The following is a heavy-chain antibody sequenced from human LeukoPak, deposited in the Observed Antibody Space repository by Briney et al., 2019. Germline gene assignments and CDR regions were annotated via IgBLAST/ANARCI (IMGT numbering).Heavy chain of an antibody. V-gene: IGHV3-48*03. CDR3: ARVGVYSSSWPVSDY. J-gene: IGHJ4*02. D-gene: IGHD6-13*01. CDR1: GFTFSSYE. Sequence: GGSLRLSCAASGFTFSSYEMNWVCQAPGKGLEWGSYISSSGSTIYYADSVKVRFTISRDNAKNSLYLQMNSLRAEDTAVYYCARVGVYSSSWPVSDYWGQGTLVTVSS. CDR2: ISSSGSTI.